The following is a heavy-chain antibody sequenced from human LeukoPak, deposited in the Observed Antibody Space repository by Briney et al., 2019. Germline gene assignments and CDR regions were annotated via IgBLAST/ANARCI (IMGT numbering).Heavy chain of an antibody. Sequence: PGGSLRLSCAASGFTFSSYGMTWVRQAPGKGLEWVSAISGSGGSTYYADSVKGRFTISRDNSKNTLYLQMNSLRAEDTAVYYCAKEYSSCWYGIDYWGQGTLVTVSS. J-gene: IGHJ4*02. CDR3: AKEYSSCWYGIDY. CDR1: GFTFSSYG. D-gene: IGHD6-13*01. CDR2: ISGSGGST. V-gene: IGHV3-23*01.